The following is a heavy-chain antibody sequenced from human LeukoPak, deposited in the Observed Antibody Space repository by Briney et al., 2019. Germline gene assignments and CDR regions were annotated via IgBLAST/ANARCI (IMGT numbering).Heavy chain of an antibody. V-gene: IGHV3-21*01. CDR2: ISSSSSYI. J-gene: IGHJ5*02. D-gene: IGHD1-7*01. CDR3: ARDGGWNYGVDP. Sequence: PGGSLRLSCAASGFTFSSYSMNWVRRAPGKGLEWVSSISSSSSYIYYADSVKGRFTISRDNAKNSLYLQMNSLRAEDTAVYYCARDGGWNYGVDPWGQGTLVTVSS. CDR1: GFTFSSYS.